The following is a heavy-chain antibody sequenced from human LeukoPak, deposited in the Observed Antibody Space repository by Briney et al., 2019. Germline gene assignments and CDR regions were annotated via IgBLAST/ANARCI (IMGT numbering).Heavy chain of an antibody. CDR1: GFTVSGNY. D-gene: IGHD4-23*01. V-gene: IGHV3-53*01. J-gene: IGHJ4*02. CDR3: ARRAGGYSHPYDY. CDR2: IYSGGTT. Sequence: GGSLRLSCAVSGFTVSGNYMSWVRQAPGKGLEWVSLIYSGGTTYYADSVKGRFTISRDNSKNTLYLQMNSLRAEDTAVYYCARRAGGYSHPYDYWGQGILVTVPS.